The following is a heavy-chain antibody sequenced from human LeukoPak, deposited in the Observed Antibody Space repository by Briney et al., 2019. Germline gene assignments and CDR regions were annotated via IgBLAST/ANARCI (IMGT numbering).Heavy chain of an antibody. Sequence: SETLSLTCTVSGGSISSSSYYWGWIRQPPGKGLEWIGNIYYSGSTYYNPSLKSRVTISVDTSKNQFSLKLGSVTAADTAVYYCARSNTVTTRSNGMDVWGQGTTVTVSS. CDR3: ARSNTVTTRSNGMDV. D-gene: IGHD4-17*01. V-gene: IGHV4-39*07. CDR1: GGSISSSSYY. CDR2: IYYSGST. J-gene: IGHJ6*02.